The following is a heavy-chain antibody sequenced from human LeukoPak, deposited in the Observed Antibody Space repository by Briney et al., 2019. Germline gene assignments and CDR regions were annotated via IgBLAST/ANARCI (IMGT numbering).Heavy chain of an antibody. CDR1: GFSFKNSA. J-gene: IGHJ4*02. Sequence: GGSLRLSCAASGFSFKNSAMHWVRQAPGKGLEWLALISYDGSNHFYADSLEGRFTISRDNSKNTLYLQMKSLRPEDTAVYYCARVSDPYCSGGSCYLPFDYWGQGTLVTVSS. D-gene: IGHD2-15*01. V-gene: IGHV3-30*14. CDR3: ARVSDPYCSGGSCYLPFDY. CDR2: ISYDGSNH.